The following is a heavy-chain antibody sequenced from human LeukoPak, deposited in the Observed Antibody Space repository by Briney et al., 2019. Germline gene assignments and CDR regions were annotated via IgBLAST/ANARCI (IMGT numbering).Heavy chain of an antibody. J-gene: IGHJ3*02. CDR2: IYYSGST. CDR3: ATLTGGDDAFDI. D-gene: IGHD4-23*01. CDR1: GYSISSGYF. V-gene: IGHV4-38-2*02. Sequence: SETLSLTCTVSGYSISSGYFWGWIRQPPGKGLEWIGSIYYSGSTYYNPSLKSRVTISIDTSKNQFSLKLSSVTAADTAVYYCATLTGGDDAFDIWGQGTMVTVSS.